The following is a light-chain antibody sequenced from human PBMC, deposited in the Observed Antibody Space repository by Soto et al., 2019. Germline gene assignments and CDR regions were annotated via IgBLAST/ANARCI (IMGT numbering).Light chain of an antibody. V-gene: IGKV1-5*03. J-gene: IGKJ1*01. CDR3: QQYNGYWT. CDR2: EAS. Sequence: DIQMTQSPSTLSASVGDRVTITCRASQSISGSLAWYQQKPGKAPNLLNYEASNLKSGVPSRFSGSGSGTEYTLTISSLQPDDSASYYCQQYNGYWTFGQGTRVEIK. CDR1: QSISGS.